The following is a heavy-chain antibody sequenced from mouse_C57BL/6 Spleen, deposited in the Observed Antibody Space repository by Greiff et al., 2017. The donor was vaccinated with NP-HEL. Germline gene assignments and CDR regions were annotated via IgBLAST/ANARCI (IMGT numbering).Heavy chain of an antibody. CDR1: GYTFTSYW. J-gene: IGHJ4*01. D-gene: IGHD1-2*01. CDR3: ARGRLVYYAMDY. Sequence: QVQLQQPGAELVRPGTSVKLSCKASGYTFTSYWMHWVKQRPGQGLEWIGVIDPSDSYTNYNQKFKGKATLTVDTSSSTAYMQLSSLTSEDSAVYYCARGRLVYYAMDYWGQGTSVTVSS. CDR2: IDPSDSYT. V-gene: IGHV1-59*01.